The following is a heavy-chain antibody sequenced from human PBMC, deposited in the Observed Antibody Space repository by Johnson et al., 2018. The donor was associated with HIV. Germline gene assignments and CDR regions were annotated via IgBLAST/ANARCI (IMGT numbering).Heavy chain of an antibody. Sequence: QVQLVESGGGVVQPGGSLRLSCAASGFTFSRYGMHWVRQAPGKGLEWVAFIRYDGSNKYYVDSVKGRFTISRDNSKNTLYLQMNSLRGEDTAVYYCAKARHWAFDIWGQGTMVTVSS. CDR1: GFTFSRYG. CDR2: IRYDGSNK. J-gene: IGHJ3*02. V-gene: IGHV3-30*02. CDR3: AKARHWAFDI. D-gene: IGHD1-1*01.